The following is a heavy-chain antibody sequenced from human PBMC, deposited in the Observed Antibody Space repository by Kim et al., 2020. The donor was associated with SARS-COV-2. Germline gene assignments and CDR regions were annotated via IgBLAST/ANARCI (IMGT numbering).Heavy chain of an antibody. V-gene: IGHV3-11*01. CDR1: GFTFSDYY. J-gene: IGHJ4*02. CDR2: ISSSGSTI. Sequence: GGSLRLSCAASGFTFSDYYMTWIRQAPGKGLEWLSYISSSGSTIYYADSVKGRFTISRDNAKNSLYLQMNSLRAEDTAVYYCARDLHSSGFLKVVDYWGQGTLVTVSS. D-gene: IGHD6-19*01. CDR3: ARDLHSSGFLKVVDY.